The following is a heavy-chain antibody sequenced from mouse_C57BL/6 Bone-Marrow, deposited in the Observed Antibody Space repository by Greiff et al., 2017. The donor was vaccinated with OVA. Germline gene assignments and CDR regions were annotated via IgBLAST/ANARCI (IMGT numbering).Heavy chain of an antibody. CDR1: GYTFTDSY. CDR2: INPNNGGT. V-gene: IGHV1-26*01. CDR3: AKTGAYYDYSDY. J-gene: IGHJ2*01. Sequence: EVQLQQSGPELVKPGASVKISCKASGYTFTDSYMNWVKQSHGKSLEWIGDINPNNGGTSYNQKFKGKATLTVDKSSSTAYMELRSLTSEDSAVYYCAKTGAYYDYSDYWGQGTTLTVSS. D-gene: IGHD2-4*01.